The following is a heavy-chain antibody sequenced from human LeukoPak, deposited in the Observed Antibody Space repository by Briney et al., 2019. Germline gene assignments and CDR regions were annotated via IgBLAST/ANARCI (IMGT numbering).Heavy chain of an antibody. J-gene: IGHJ4*02. Sequence: PGGSLRLSCAASGFTFSSYAMHWVRQAPGKGLEWVAVISYDGSNNYYADSVKGRFTISRDNSKNTLYLQMNSLRAEDTALYYCARDRSDSPFDYWGQGTLVTVSS. V-gene: IGHV3-30-3*01. CDR3: ARDRSDSPFDY. CDR1: GFTFSSYA. CDR2: ISYDGSNN. D-gene: IGHD2-15*01.